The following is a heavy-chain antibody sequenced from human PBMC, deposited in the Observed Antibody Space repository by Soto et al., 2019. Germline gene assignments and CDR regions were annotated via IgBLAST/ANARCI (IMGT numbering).Heavy chain of an antibody. CDR1: GGTFRRYT. CDR3: ARDGTLYDSRAYYYLC. V-gene: IGHV1-69*01. Sequence: QVQLVQSGAEVKKPGSSVKVSCKASGGTFRRYTITWVRQAPGQGLEWMGGITPMFGTPNYAQKFRGRVTITADESKSTAYMELSSLRSEDTAMYFCARDGTLYDSRAYYYLCWGQGTLVTVSS. D-gene: IGHD3-22*01. J-gene: IGHJ4*02. CDR2: ITPMFGTP.